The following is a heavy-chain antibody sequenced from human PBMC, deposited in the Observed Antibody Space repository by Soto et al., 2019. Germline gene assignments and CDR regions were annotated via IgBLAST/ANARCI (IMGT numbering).Heavy chain of an antibody. V-gene: IGHV1-69*08. CDR2: IIPILGIA. CDR3: ARDGAAGCLKRYCSGGNCLAGGAFDI. D-gene: IGHD2-15*01. CDR1: GGTFSSYT. Sequence: QVQLVQSGAEVKKPGSSVKVSCKASGGTFSSYTISWVRQAPGQGLEWMGRIIPILGIANYAQKFQGRGTITAGKSPSTAYMELSSLRSEDTAVYYCARDGAAGCLKRYCSGGNCLAGGAFDIWGQGTMVTVSS. J-gene: IGHJ3*02.